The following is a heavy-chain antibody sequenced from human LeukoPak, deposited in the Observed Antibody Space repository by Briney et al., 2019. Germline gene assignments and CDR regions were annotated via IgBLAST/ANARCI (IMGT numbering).Heavy chain of an antibody. CDR1: GDSITGSRYC. CDR2: MYYSGST. J-gene: IGHJ4*02. D-gene: IGHD3-22*01. Sequence: SETLSLTYTVSGDSITGSRYCWGWIRQPPGKGLEWIGSMYYSGSTYSNPSLKSRVTISADTSKNQFSLKLKSVTAADTAVYYCARQYYDRTGHYYLDYWAQGTLVTVSS. V-gene: IGHV4-39*01. CDR3: ARQYYDRTGHYYLDY.